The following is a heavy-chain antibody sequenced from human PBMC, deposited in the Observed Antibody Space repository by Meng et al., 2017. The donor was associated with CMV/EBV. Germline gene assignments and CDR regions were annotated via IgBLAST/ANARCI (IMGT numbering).Heavy chain of an antibody. CDR2: ISSSGSTI. J-gene: IGHJ6*02. CDR1: GSTLSSYE. D-gene: IGHD2-2*01. Sequence: GESLKISCAASGSTLSSYEMNWVRQAPGKGLEWVSYISSSGSTIYYADSVKGRFTISRDNAKNSLYLQMNSLRAEDTAVYYCARDDATSYYYYYGMDVWGQGTTVTVSS. CDR3: ARDDATSYYYYYGMDV. V-gene: IGHV3-48*03.